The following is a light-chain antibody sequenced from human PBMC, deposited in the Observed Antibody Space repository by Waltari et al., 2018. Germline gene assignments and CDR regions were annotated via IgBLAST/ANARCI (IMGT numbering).Light chain of an antibody. Sequence: DIQMTQSPSSLSASVGDRVTITCRASQAIFDSLAWYQQKPGKAPKLLLYETSILASRVPSRFSGSVSGTDYTLAINNLQTEDVATYFCQQYSGSLPTTFGPGTRLALK. CDR3: QQYSGSLPTT. CDR2: ETS. J-gene: IGKJ3*01. CDR1: QAIFDS. V-gene: IGKV1-NL1*01.